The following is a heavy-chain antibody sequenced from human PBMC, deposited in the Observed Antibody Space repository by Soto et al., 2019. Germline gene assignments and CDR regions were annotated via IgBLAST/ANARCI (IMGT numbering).Heavy chain of an antibody. CDR2: IIPIFGTA. V-gene: IGHV1-69*14. CDR1: GGTFSSYA. Sequence: QVQLVQSGAEVKKPGSSVKVSCKASGGTFSSYAISWVRQAPGQGLEWMGGIIPIFGTANYAQKFQGRVTITADKSTGTAYMELSSLRSADTAVYYCASPTMDYYYYYGMDVWGQGTTVTVSS. CDR3: ASPTMDYYYYYGMDV. D-gene: IGHD3-10*01. J-gene: IGHJ6*02.